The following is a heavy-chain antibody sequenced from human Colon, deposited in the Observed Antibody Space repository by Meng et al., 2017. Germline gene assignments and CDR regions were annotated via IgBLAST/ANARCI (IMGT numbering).Heavy chain of an antibody. D-gene: IGHD3-22*01. V-gene: IGHV4-4*02. CDR1: GDSITSTKW. CDR2: IHHSETT. Sequence: QVRLQGSGPGLVKPSETLSLPGAFPGDSITSTKWWNWVRQPPGKRLEWIGEIHHSETTNYNPSLESRVTISIDNSKNQFSLKLDSVTAADTAVYYCARVTYDDSRGYYGTDYWGQGTLVTVSS. J-gene: IGHJ4*02. CDR3: ARVTYDDSRGYYGTDY.